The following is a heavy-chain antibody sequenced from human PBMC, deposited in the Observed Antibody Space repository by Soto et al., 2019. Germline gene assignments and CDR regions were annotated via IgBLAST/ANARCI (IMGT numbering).Heavy chain of an antibody. CDR3: AKSRYSSTWYGMDV. D-gene: IGHD3-9*01. Sequence: GGSLRLSCAASGFTFSSYAMNWVRQAPGKGLDWVSAVSGSGDSTYYGDSVKGRFTISRDNSKNTLYLQMNSLRAEDTAVYYCAKSRYSSTWYGMDVWGQGITVTVSS. J-gene: IGHJ6*02. CDR2: VSGSGDST. V-gene: IGHV3-23*01. CDR1: GFTFSSYA.